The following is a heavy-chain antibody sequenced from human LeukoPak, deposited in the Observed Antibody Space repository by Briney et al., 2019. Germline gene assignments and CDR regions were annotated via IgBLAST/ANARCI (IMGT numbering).Heavy chain of an antibody. CDR2: IYYSGST. D-gene: IGHD3-22*01. V-gene: IGHV4-31*11. CDR1: GGSFSGYY. CDR3: ARAPIYDSSGYYSAEHYYFDY. Sequence: LSLTCAVYGGSFSGYYWSWIRQHPGKGLEWIGYIYYSGSTYYNPSLKSRVTVSVDTSKNQFSLKLSSVTAADTAVYYCARAPIYDSSGYYSAEHYYFDYWGQGTLVTVSS. J-gene: IGHJ4*02.